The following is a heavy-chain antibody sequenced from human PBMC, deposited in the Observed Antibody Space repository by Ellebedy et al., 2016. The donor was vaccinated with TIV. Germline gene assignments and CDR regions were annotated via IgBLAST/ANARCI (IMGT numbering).Heavy chain of an antibody. Sequence: SETLSLTXTVSGASISRSPDYWAWIRQPPGKGLEWIGSITYSAMTHCTPSLRGRVTISVDTSKNQFSLRLSSVTAADTAVYYCARFRSGIVVAPAHYGMDVWGQGTTVTVSS. CDR1: GASISRSPDY. D-gene: IGHD2-2*01. J-gene: IGHJ6*02. CDR2: ITYSAMT. V-gene: IGHV4-39*01. CDR3: ARFRSGIVVAPAHYGMDV.